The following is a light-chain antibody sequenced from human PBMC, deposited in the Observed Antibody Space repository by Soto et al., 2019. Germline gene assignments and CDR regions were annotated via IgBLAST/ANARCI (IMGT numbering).Light chain of an antibody. J-gene: IGKJ4*01. CDR2: AAS. CDR1: QGIYKW. V-gene: IGKV1-12*01. CDR3: QQANSFPLT. Sequence: EIKMYHPLSSVSESKRDRITITCRASQGIYKWLAWYQQKPGKAPKLLISAASTLQTGVPARFSGSGSGTDFTLTISSLQPEDFATYYCQQANSFPLTLGGG.